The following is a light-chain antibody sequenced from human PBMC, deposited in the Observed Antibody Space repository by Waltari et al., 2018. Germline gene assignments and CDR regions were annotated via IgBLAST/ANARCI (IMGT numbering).Light chain of an antibody. CDR1: SSDIGGYDY. V-gene: IGLV2-11*01. J-gene: IGLJ2*01. CDR3: CSYAGRYTWV. Sequence: QAALTQPRSVSGSPGQSVTISCPGTSSDIGGYDYVSWYQQHPGTAPKLMIFEVSKRPSGVSDRFSGSKSGNTASLTISGLQAEDEADYYCCSYAGRYTWVFGGGTRLTVL. CDR2: EVS.